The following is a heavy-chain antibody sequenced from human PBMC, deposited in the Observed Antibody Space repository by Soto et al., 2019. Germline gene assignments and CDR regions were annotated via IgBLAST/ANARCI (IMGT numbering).Heavy chain of an antibody. Sequence: SETLSLTCAVYGGSFSGYYWSWIRQPPGKGLEWIGEINHSGSTNYNPSLKSRVTISVDTSKNQFSLKLSSVTAADTAVYYCARFKPLQDYDFWSGYPWSQGTLVTVSS. V-gene: IGHV4-34*01. J-gene: IGHJ5*02. D-gene: IGHD3-3*01. CDR2: INHSGST. CDR3: ARFKPLQDYDFWSGYP. CDR1: GGSFSGYY.